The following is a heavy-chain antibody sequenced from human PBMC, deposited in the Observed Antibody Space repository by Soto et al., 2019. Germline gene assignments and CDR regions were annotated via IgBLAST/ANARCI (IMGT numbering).Heavy chain of an antibody. V-gene: IGHV4-59*01. D-gene: IGHD6-13*01. CDR1: GGSISIYY. CDR3: AIDQWSSSLYVWYDP. CDR2: IYYSGST. Sequence: SDTLSLTCTVSGGSISIYYWSWVRQPPGKGLEWIGYIYYSGSTNYNPSLKSRVTISVDTSKNQFSLKLSSVTAADTAVYYCAIDQWSSSLYVWYDPWGQGTLVTVSS. J-gene: IGHJ5*02.